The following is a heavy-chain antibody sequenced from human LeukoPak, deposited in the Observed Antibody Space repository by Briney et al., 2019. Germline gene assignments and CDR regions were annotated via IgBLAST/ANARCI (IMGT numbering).Heavy chain of an antibody. CDR1: GGSIRSGDFW. J-gene: IGHJ5*02. D-gene: IGHD3-10*01. CDR3: ARRWGSGSHTDWFDT. V-gene: IGHV4-30-4*01. Sequence: SQTLSLTCNVSGGSIRSGDFWWSWIRQPPGKDPEWIAYISKTGSAASHPSLKSRVTISVDTSKNQFFLKLTSVTAADTAVYYCARRWGSGSHTDWFDTWSQGTLVTVSS. CDR2: ISKTGSA.